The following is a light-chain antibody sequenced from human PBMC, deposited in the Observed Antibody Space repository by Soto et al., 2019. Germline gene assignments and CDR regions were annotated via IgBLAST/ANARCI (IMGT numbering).Light chain of an antibody. J-gene: IGKJ4*01. CDR1: QSVFYSSNNKNY. CDR2: WAS. CDR3: QQYYTTPLT. Sequence: DIVMTQSPDSLAVSLGERATINCKSSQSVFYSSNNKNYLVWYQQKPGQPPKLLIYWASTRESGVPDRFSGSGSGTDFTLTISSLQAEDVAVYYCQQYYTTPLTFGGGTKVEIK. V-gene: IGKV4-1*01.